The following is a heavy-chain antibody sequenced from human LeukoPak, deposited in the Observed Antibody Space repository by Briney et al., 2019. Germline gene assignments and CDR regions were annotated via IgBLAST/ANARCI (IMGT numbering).Heavy chain of an antibody. V-gene: IGHV4-39*01. CDR1: GGSISSSSYY. D-gene: IGHD3-22*01. CDR2: IYYSGST. Sequence: SETPSLTCTVSGGSISSSSYYWGWIRQPPGKGLEWIGSIYYSGSTYYNPSLKSRVTISVDTSKNQFSLKLGSVTAADTAVYYCARHAAGSGYYSTLDYWGQGTLVTVSS. J-gene: IGHJ4*02. CDR3: ARHAAGSGYYSTLDY.